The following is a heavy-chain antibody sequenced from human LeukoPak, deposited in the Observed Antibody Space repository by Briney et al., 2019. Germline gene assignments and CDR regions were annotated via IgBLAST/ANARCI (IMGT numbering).Heavy chain of an antibody. CDR3: ARDSRFGHHFDY. Sequence: GGSLRLPCAASGFTFSSYSMNWVRQAPGKGLEWVSSISSSSSYIYYADSVKGRFTISRDNAKNSLYLQMNSLRAEDTAVYYCARDSRFGHHFDYWGQGTLVTVSS. D-gene: IGHD3-10*01. CDR2: ISSSSSYI. CDR1: GFTFSSYS. J-gene: IGHJ4*02. V-gene: IGHV3-21*01.